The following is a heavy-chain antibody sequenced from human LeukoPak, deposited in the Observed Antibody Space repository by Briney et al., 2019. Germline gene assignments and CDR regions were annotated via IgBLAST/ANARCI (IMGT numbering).Heavy chain of an antibody. V-gene: IGHV3-7*01. D-gene: IGHD4-11*01. Sequence: GGSLRLSCAASGFPFSSYWMSWVRQAPGKGPEWVANIKQDGGEKYHVDSVEGRSTISRDNAKNSLYLEMSSLRAEDTAVYYCAREDHSKYEHWGQGTLVTVSS. CDR2: IKQDGGEK. J-gene: IGHJ1*01. CDR1: GFPFSSYW. CDR3: AREDHSKYEH.